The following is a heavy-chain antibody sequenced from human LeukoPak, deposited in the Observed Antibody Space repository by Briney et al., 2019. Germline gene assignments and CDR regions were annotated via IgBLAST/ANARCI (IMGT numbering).Heavy chain of an antibody. CDR2: IIPIFGTA. V-gene: IGHV1-69*13. J-gene: IGHJ4*02. CDR3: ARGLSKYQLRYFDY. CDR1: GGTFSSYA. Sequence: GSSVKVSCKASGGTFSSYAISWVRQAPGQGLEWMGGIIPIFGTANYAQKFQGRVTITADESTSTAYMELSSLRSEDTAVYYCARGLSKYQLRYFDYWGQGTLVTVSS. D-gene: IGHD2-2*01.